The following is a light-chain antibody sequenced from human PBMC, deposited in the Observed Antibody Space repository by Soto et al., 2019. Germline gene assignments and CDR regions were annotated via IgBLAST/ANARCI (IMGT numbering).Light chain of an antibody. CDR1: QALGNN. CDR2: GAS. V-gene: IGKV3-15*01. Sequence: EIVMMQSPATLSVSPRERATLSCRASQALGNNLAWYQHKPGQAPRLLIYGASTRATGVPVRFSGSGSETEFTLSISSLQSDDLAVDYGQQYTNWPYTFGQGTKLEIE. CDR3: QQYTNWPYT. J-gene: IGKJ2*01.